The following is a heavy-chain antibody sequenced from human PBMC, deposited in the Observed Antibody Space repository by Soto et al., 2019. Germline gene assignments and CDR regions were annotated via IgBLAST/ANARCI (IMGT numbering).Heavy chain of an antibody. CDR1: GGSISSGGYS. Sequence: PSETLSLTCAVSGGSISSGGYSWSWIRQPPGKGLEWIGYIYHSGSTYYNPSLKSRVTISVDRSKNQFSLKLSSVTAADTAVYYCARGGWDVVVNNGLYFDYWGQGTLVTVSS. D-gene: IGHD2-21*01. J-gene: IGHJ4*02. V-gene: IGHV4-30-2*01. CDR2: IYHSGST. CDR3: ARGGWDVVVNNGLYFDY.